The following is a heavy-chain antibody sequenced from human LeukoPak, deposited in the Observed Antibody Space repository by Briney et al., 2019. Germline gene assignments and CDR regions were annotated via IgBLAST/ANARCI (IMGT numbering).Heavy chain of an antibody. J-gene: IGHJ5*02. CDR3: ARGGTAGAPYNWFDP. D-gene: IGHD1-26*01. CDR2: IYYSGST. V-gene: IGHV4-59*01. Sequence: SETLSLTCTVSGGSISSYYWSWIRQPPGKGLEWIGYIYYSGSTNYNPSLRSRVTISVDTSKSQFSLELSSMTAADTAVYYCARGGTAGAPYNWFDPWGQGTLVTVSS. CDR1: GGSISSYY.